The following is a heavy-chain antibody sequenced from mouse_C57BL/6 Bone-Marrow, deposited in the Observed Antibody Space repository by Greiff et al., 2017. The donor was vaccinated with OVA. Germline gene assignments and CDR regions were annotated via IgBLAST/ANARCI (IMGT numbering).Heavy chain of an antibody. Sequence: VQLQQPGTELVKPGASVKLSCKASGYTFTSYWMHWVKQRPGQGLEWIGNINPSNGGTNYNEKFKSKATLTVDKSSSTAYMQLSSLTSEDAAVYYCAYYYGSSYWYFDVWGTGTTVTVSS. CDR2: INPSNGGT. J-gene: IGHJ1*03. CDR3: AYYYGSSYWYFDV. CDR1: GYTFTSYW. D-gene: IGHD1-1*01. V-gene: IGHV1-53*01.